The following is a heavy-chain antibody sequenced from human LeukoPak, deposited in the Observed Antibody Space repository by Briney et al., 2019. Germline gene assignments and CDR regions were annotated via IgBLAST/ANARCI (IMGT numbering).Heavy chain of an antibody. CDR1: GGSFSGYY. CDR3: ARGLFGTMVRGPVDY. J-gene: IGHJ4*02. CDR2: INHSGST. Sequence: SETLSLTCAVYGGSFSGYYWSWSRQPPGKGLGWVGEINHSGSTNYNPSLKSRVTISVDTSKNQFSLKLSSVTAADTAVYYCARGLFGTMVRGPVDYWGQGALVTVSS. D-gene: IGHD3-10*01. V-gene: IGHV4-34*01.